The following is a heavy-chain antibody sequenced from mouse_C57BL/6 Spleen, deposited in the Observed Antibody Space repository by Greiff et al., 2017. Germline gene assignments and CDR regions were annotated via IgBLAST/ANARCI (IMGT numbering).Heavy chain of an antibody. J-gene: IGHJ4*01. Sequence: EVKLVESGGGLVKPGGSLKLSCAASGFTFSDYGMHWVRQAPEKGLEWVAYISSGSSTIYYADTVKGRFTISRDNAKNTLFLQMTSLRSEDTAMYYCARPNDYAAMDYWGQGTSVTVSS. CDR1: GFTFSDYG. V-gene: IGHV5-17*01. CDR2: ISSGSSTI. CDR3: ARPNDYAAMDY.